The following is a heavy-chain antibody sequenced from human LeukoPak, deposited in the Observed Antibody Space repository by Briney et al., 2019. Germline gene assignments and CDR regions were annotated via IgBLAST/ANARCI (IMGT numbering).Heavy chain of an antibody. CDR1: GGSFSGYY. CDR3: ARGFKPYTIFGVVSTIYYYYYMDV. Sequence: SETLSLTCAVYGGSFSGYYCSWIRQPPGKGLEWIGEINHSGSTNYNPSLKSRVTISVDTSKNQFSLKLSSVTAADTAVYYCARGFKPYTIFGVVSTIYYYYYMDVWGKGTTVTVSS. V-gene: IGHV4-34*01. J-gene: IGHJ6*03. D-gene: IGHD3-3*01. CDR2: INHSGST.